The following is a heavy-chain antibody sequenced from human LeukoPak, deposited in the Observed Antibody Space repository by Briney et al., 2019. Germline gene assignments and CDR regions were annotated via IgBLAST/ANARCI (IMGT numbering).Heavy chain of an antibody. V-gene: IGHV3-23*01. D-gene: IGHD3-3*01. Sequence: PSETLSLTCAVYGGSFSGYYWSWIRQPPGKGLEWVSAISGSGDSTYYADSVKGRFTISRDSSMETLYLQMNSLRAEDTATYFCAKRLSFGVAIGDFDYWGQGTLVTVSS. J-gene: IGHJ4*02. CDR1: GGSFSGYY. CDR3: AKRLSFGVAIGDFDY. CDR2: ISGSGDST.